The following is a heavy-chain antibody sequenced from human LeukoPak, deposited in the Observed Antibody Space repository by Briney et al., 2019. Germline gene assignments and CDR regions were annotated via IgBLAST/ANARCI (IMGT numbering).Heavy chain of an antibody. CDR2: IYYSGST. CDR1: GGSVSSHY. CDR3: ARVHTTSSRSGAFDY. Sequence: SETLSLTCTVSGGSVSSHYWSWIRQPPGKGLEWIGYIYYSGSTNYNPSLKSRVTISVDTSKDQFSLKLSSVTAADTAVYYCARVHTTSSRSGAFDYWGQGTLVTVSS. V-gene: IGHV4-59*02. D-gene: IGHD6-13*01. J-gene: IGHJ4*02.